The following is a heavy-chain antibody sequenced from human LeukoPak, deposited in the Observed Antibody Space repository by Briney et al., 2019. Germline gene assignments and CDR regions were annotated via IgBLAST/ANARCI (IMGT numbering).Heavy chain of an antibody. CDR3: ASGDGYRDVYFDY. Sequence: ASVKVSCKASGGTFSSYAISWVRQAPGQGLEWMGRIIPIFGTANYAQKFQGRVTITTDESTSTAYMELSSLRSEDTAVYYCASGDGYRDVYFDYWGQGTLVTVSS. CDR2: IIPIFGTA. V-gene: IGHV1-69*05. J-gene: IGHJ4*02. D-gene: IGHD5-24*01. CDR1: GGTFSSYA.